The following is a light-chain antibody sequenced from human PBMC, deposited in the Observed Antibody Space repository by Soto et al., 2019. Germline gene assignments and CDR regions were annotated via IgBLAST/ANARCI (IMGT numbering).Light chain of an antibody. J-gene: IGKJ4*01. Sequence: EIVMTQSPATLSASPWEGATLSCNAGQNVYNNLAWYQQRPGQPPRLLIYDASTRATGISARFSGSGYGTELKLPISSQQSEAFADYICPQCRNWSITFGGGTKVEIK. V-gene: IGKV3-15*01. CDR1: QNVYNN. CDR2: DAS. CDR3: PQCRNWSIT.